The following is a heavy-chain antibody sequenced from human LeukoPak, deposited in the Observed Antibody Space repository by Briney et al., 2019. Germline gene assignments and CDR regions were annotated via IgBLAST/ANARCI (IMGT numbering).Heavy chain of an antibody. Sequence: PGGSLRLSCAASGFTFSDYYMSWVRQAPGKGLEWVSYISSSGSAIYYADSVKGRFTVSRDNAKKSLYLQMSSLRAEDTAVYYCAREGYYDSSGYHRNFDYWGQGTLVTVSS. V-gene: IGHV3-11*01. J-gene: IGHJ4*02. CDR3: AREGYYDSSGYHRNFDY. D-gene: IGHD3-22*01. CDR1: GFTFSDYY. CDR2: ISSSGSAI.